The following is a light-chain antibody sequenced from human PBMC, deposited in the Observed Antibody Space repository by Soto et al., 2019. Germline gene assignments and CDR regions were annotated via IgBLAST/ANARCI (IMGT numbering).Light chain of an antibody. CDR1: NSNIGSNT. J-gene: IGLJ1*01. V-gene: IGLV1-44*01. CDR3: AAWDDSLNGFYV. Sequence: VLIQPPSASGTPGQRVTISCSGSNSNIGSNTANWYQQLPGTAPKLLIHSNSQRPSGVPDRFSGSKSGTSASLAISGLQSEDEADYYCAAWDDSLNGFYVFGTGTKVTVL. CDR2: SNS.